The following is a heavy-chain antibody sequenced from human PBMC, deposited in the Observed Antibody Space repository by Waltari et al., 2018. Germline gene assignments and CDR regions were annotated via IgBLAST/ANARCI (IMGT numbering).Heavy chain of an antibody. Sequence: EVQLVESGGGLVQPGGSLRLSCAASGFTFSSYRMSWVRQAPGRGREWVANIKQDGSWKHYVDSGKGRFTISRDNAKNSLYLQMNSLRAEDTAVYYCASGAGGFDYWGQGTLVTVSS. CDR1: GFTFSSYR. J-gene: IGHJ4*02. V-gene: IGHV3-7*01. CDR2: IKQDGSWK. CDR3: ASGAGGFDY. D-gene: IGHD3-10*01.